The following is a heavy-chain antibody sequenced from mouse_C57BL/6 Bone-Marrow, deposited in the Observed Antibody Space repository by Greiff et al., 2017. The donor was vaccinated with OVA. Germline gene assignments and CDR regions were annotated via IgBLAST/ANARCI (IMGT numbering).Heavy chain of an antibody. CDR1: GYTFTDYN. D-gene: IGHD1-1*01. J-gene: IGHJ2*01. V-gene: IGHV1-18*01. Sequence: EVQLQQSGPELVKPGASVKIPCKASGYTFTDYNMDWVKQSHGKSLEWIGDINPNNGGTIYNQKFKGKATLTVDKSSSTAYMELRSLTSEDTAVYYCARRAYDYGSRDEGGYYFDYWGQGTTLTVSS. CDR3: ARRAYDYGSRDEGGYYFDY. CDR2: INPNNGGT.